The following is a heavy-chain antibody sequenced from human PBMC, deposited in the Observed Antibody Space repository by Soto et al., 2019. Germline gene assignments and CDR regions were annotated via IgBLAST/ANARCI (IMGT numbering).Heavy chain of an antibody. CDR1: GFSLSTNGVG. Sequence: QITLKESGPTLVKPTQTLTLTCTFSGFSLSTNGVGVGWIRQPPGKALEWLALIYWDDDKRYSPSLKSRLTLTKDTSKNQVVLTMTNMDPADTATYYCAHSQGITIFGVAPYYFDFWGQGTLVTVSS. D-gene: IGHD3-3*01. V-gene: IGHV2-5*02. J-gene: IGHJ4*02. CDR2: IYWDDDK. CDR3: AHSQGITIFGVAPYYFDF.